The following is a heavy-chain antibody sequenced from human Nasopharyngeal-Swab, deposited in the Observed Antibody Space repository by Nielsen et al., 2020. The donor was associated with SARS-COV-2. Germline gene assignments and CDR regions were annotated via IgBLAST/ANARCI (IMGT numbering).Heavy chain of an antibody. CDR3: ARDRVAAGMDV. V-gene: IGHV4-59*01. Sequence: SETLSLTCTVSGGSISSYYWSWIRQPPGKGLEWIGYIYYSGSPNYNPSLKSRVTISVDTSKNQFSLKLSSVTAADTAVYYCARDRVAAGMDVWGKGTTVTVSS. J-gene: IGHJ6*03. D-gene: IGHD3-10*01. CDR2: IYYSGSP. CDR1: GGSISSYY.